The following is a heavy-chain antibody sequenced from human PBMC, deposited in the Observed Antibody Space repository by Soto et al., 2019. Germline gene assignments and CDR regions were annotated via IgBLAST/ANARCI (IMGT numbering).Heavy chain of an antibody. Sequence: GGSLRLSCVASGFTFDDYGMSWVRQVPGKGLEWVSGINWNGGTTHYADSVKGRFTISRDNAKNSLYLQMNSLRAEDTALYYSAKSQPPMVREVIESFHHWGQGALVTVSS. V-gene: IGHV3-20*04. CDR2: INWNGGTT. D-gene: IGHD3-10*01. CDR3: AKSQPPMVREVIESFHH. CDR1: GFTFDDYG. J-gene: IGHJ4*02.